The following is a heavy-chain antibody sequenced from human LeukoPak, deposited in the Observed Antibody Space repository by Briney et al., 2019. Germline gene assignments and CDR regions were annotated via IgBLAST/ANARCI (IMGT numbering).Heavy chain of an antibody. J-gene: IGHJ4*02. CDR1: GGSISSSSYY. D-gene: IGHD2-2*01. Sequence: SETLSLTCTVSGGSISSSSYYWSWIRQPPGKGLEWIGEINHSGSTNYNPSLKSRVTISVDTSKDQFSLKLSSVTAADTAVYYCARKGPAASDYWGQGTLVTVSS. CDR2: INHSGST. V-gene: IGHV4-39*07. CDR3: ARKGPAASDY.